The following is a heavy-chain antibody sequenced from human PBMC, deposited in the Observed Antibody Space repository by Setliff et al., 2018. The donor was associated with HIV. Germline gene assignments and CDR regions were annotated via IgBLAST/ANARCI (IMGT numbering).Heavy chain of an antibody. V-gene: IGHV3-33*08. Sequence: GGSLRPSCTVVGFSFENFDMHWVRQAPGKGLEWVSLLWRGEVGEYYADSVKGRFSISRDRSRNTVYLQMSSLRVDDTAIYYCGNKGGQVWGPGTQVTVSS. CDR1: GFSFENFD. J-gene: IGHJ1*01. CDR2: LWRGEVGE. CDR3: GNKGGQV. D-gene: IGHD3-16*01.